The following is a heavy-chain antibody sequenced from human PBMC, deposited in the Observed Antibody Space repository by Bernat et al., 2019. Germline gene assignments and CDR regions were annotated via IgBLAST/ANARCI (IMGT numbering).Heavy chain of an antibody. CDR2: IWHDGSNK. CDR1: GFTFSSYG. CDR3: ARDGQYQMLFESWFDP. J-gene: IGHJ5*02. V-gene: IGHV3-33*01. Sequence: VQLVESGGGVVQPGRSLRLSCAASGFTFSSYGMHWVRQAPDKGLEWVAVIWHDGSNKYYADSVKGRFTISRDNSKNMLYLQMNSLGVEDTAVYYCARDGQYQMLFESWFDPLGQGTLVTVSA. D-gene: IGHD2-2*01.